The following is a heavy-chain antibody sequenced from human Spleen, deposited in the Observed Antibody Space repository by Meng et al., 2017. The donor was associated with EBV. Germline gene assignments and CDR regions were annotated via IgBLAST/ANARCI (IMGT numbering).Heavy chain of an antibody. CDR2: INAANGNT. CDR3: AKSFGAIIILFDY. Sequence: QVHLVQAGAEVKKPGASVKVSCKASGYNFNTYNIHWVRQAPGQRLEWMGWINAANGNTKYSQKFQGRVTITRDTSASTAYMELSSLRSEDTAVYYCAKSFGAIIILFDYWGQGPLVTVSS. D-gene: IGHD3-16*02. V-gene: IGHV1-3*01. CDR1: GYNFNTYN. J-gene: IGHJ4*02.